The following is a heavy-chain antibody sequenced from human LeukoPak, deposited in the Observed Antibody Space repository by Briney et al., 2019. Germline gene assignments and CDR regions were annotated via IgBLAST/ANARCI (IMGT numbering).Heavy chain of an antibody. CDR2: IYYSGST. CDR3: ARRSSSRGFDP. Sequence: SETLSLTCTVSGGSISSGGYYWSWIRQHPGKGLEWIGYIYYSGSTYYNPSLKSRVTISVDTSKNQFSLKLSSVTAADTAVYYCARRSSSRGFDPWGQGTLVTVSS. D-gene: IGHD6-13*01. J-gene: IGHJ5*02. CDR1: GGSISSGGYY. V-gene: IGHV4-31*03.